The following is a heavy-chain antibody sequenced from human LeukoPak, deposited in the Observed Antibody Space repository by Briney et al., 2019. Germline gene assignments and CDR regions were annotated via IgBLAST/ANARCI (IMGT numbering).Heavy chain of an antibody. CDR2: ISGYNGKT. V-gene: IGHV1-18*01. J-gene: IGHJ5*02. CDR3: ARAGAGVDNWFDP. Sequence: ASVKVSCKASGYTFNTYGITWVRQAPGQGLEWMGWISGYNGKTKYAQKLQDRVTMTTDTSTTTAYMELRSLRSDDTAVYYCARAGAGVDNWFDPLGQGTLVTVSS. CDR1: GYTFNTYG. D-gene: IGHD3-3*01.